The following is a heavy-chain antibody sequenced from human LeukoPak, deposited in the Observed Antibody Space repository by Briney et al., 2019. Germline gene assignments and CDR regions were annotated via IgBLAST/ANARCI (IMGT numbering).Heavy chain of an antibody. CDR2: IYTSGST. D-gene: IGHD2-2*01. Sequence: PSETLSLTCTVSGGSISSGSYYWSWIRQPAGRGLEWIGRIYTSGSTNYNPSLKSRVTISVDTSKNQFSLKLSSVTAADTAVYYCARTAALQYCSSTSCYPYYYYMDVWGKGTTVTVSS. CDR1: GGSISSGSYY. J-gene: IGHJ6*03. V-gene: IGHV4-61*02. CDR3: ARTAALQYCSSTSCYPYYYYMDV.